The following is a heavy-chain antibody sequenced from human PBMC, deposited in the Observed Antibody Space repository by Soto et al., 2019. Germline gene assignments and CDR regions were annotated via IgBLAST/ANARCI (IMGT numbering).Heavy chain of an antibody. CDR2: ISYDGGLQ. J-gene: IGHJ4*02. V-gene: IGHV3-30*13. CDR3: VSDRGYGHASVPYS. D-gene: IGHD5-18*01. Sequence: QAHLVESGGGVVQPGRSLRLSCAASGFTFTSYGMHWVRQAPGTRLEWVAVISYDGGLQHYADSVKGRFTISRDNSQYSVLLQMNGLRAADPAVYYCVSDRGYGHASVPYSWGQGNLVSVSS. CDR1: GFTFTSYG.